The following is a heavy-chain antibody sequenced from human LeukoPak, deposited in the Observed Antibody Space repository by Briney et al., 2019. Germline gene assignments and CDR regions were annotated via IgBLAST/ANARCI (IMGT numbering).Heavy chain of an antibody. D-gene: IGHD3-3*02. CDR2: IYYSGST. CDR1: GGSISSSSYY. Sequence: SSETLSLTCTVSGGSISSSSYYWGWIRQPPGKRLEWIGSIYYSGSTYYNPSLKSRVTISVDTSKNQFSLKLSSVTAADTAVYYCARAYRIKVAFDIWGQGTMVTVSS. CDR3: ARAYRIKVAFDI. V-gene: IGHV4-39*01. J-gene: IGHJ3*02.